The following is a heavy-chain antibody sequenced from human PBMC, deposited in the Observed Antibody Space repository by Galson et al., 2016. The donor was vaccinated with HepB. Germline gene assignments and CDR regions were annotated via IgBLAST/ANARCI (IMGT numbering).Heavy chain of an antibody. D-gene: IGHD2-2*03. V-gene: IGHV1-18*01. CDR2: ISAYNGNT. Sequence: SVKVSCKASGYSFTRYTITWVRQAPGQGLEWMGWISAYNGNTSYAHKCQGRVTMNTDTSTETPYMELRSLRSDDTATYYCAREGGYLERGCDHWGQGTLVTVSS. J-gene: IGHJ4*02. CDR1: GYSFTRYT. CDR3: AREGGYLERGCDH.